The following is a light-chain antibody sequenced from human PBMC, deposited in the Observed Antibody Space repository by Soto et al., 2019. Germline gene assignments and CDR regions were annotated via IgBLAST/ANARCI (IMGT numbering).Light chain of an antibody. V-gene: IGKV4-1*01. Sequence: DIVMTQSPDSLSVSLGERATINCKSSQTVLYSSNNKNHLAWYQQRPGQPPKLLFSWASTRASGVPDRFSASGSGTDFTLSIGSLQAEDVAVYYCQQYYSTPRTFGQGTKVEIK. CDR2: WAS. CDR3: QQYYSTPRT. CDR1: QTVLYSSNNKNH. J-gene: IGKJ1*01.